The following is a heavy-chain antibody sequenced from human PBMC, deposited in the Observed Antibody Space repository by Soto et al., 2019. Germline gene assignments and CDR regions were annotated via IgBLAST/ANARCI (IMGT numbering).Heavy chain of an antibody. CDR2: ISAYNGNT. CDR3: ARDRDYYDSSGYYRPSNWFDP. J-gene: IGHJ5*02. V-gene: IGHV1-18*01. CDR1: GYTFTSYG. Sequence: QVQLVQSGAEVKKPGASVKVSCRASGYTFTSYGISWVRQAPGQGLEWMGCISAYNGNTNYAQKFQGRVTMTTDTSTXXAXMXXRSLRSDDTAVYYCARDRDYYDSSGYYRPSNWFDPWGQGTLVTVSS. D-gene: IGHD3-22*01.